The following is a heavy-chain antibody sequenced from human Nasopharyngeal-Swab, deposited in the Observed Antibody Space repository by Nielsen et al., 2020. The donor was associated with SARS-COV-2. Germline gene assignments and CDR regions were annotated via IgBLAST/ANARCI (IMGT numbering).Heavy chain of an antibody. CDR3: ARGRKQQLVLRWFDP. V-gene: IGHV4-31*02. Sequence: WIRQPPGKGLEWIGYIYYSGSTYYNPSLKSRVTISVHTSKNQFSLKLSSVTAADTAVYYCARGRKQQLVLRWFDPWGQGTLVTVSS. D-gene: IGHD6-13*01. CDR2: IYYSGST. J-gene: IGHJ5*02.